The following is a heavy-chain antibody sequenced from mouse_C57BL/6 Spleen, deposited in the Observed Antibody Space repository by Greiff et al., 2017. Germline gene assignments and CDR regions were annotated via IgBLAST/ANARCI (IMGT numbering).Heavy chain of an antibody. CDR3: ARSGYYYGSRDFDV. D-gene: IGHD1-1*01. Sequence: VQVVESGAELVKPGASVKLSCKASGYTFTSYWMQWVKQRPGQGLEWIGEIDPSDSYTNYNQKFKGKATLTVDTSSSTAYMQLSSLTSEDSAVYYCARSGYYYGSRDFDVWGTGTTVTVSS. J-gene: IGHJ1*03. CDR2: IDPSDSYT. CDR1: GYTFTSYW. V-gene: IGHV1-50*01.